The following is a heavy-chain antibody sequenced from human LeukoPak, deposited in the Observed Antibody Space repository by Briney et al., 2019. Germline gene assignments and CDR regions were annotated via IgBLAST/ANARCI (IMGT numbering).Heavy chain of an antibody. CDR1: GGSISSYY. V-gene: IGHV4-59*01. CDR3: ARGGPYYFDY. Sequence: SETLSLTCTASGGSISSYYWSWIRQPPGKGLEWIGYIYYSWSTNYNPSLKSRVTISVDTSKNQFSLKLSSVTAADTAVYYCARGGPYYFDYWGQGTLVTVSS. J-gene: IGHJ4*02. CDR2: IYYSWST.